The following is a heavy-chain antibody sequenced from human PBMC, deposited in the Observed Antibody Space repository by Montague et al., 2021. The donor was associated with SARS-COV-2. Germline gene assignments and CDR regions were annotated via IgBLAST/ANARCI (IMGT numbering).Heavy chain of an antibody. D-gene: IGHD3-3*01. V-gene: IGHV4-39*01. CDR2: VYYSGGT. Sequence: SETLSLTCTVSGGSMTSGSFYWGWVRQSPGKGLGWIGSVYYSGGTYYNPSLRSRVTISADTSKNQFSLWLNSVTAVDTAVYYCARHSRFGPPLESFDYWGQGTLITVSS. CDR1: GGSMTSGSFY. CDR3: ARHSRFGPPLESFDY. J-gene: IGHJ4*02.